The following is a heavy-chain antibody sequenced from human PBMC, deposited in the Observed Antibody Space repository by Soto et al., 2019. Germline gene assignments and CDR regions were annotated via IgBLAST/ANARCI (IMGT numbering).Heavy chain of an antibody. CDR3: AKSRAAGNSFDS. CDR2: ISYDGSDK. V-gene: IGHV3-30*18. Sequence: QVQLVESGGGVVQPGRSLRLSCAASGFTFSIYGMHWVRQAPGKGLEWVSIISYDGSDKYYADSVKGRFTISRDNSKNTLYLQMNSLRAEDTAVYYCAKSRAAGNSFDSWGQGTLVTVSS. J-gene: IGHJ4*02. D-gene: IGHD6-13*01. CDR1: GFTFSIYG.